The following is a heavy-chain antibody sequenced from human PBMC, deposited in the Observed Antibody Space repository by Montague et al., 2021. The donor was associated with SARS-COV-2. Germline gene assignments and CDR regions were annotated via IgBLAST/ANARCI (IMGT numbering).Heavy chain of an antibody. CDR3: ARFPTSYYYDSKAAPATPDAFDI. CDR2: IYYSGST. CDR1: GGSISSSSYY. Sequence: SETLSLTCTVSGGSISSSSYYWGWIRQPPGKGLEWIGSIYYSGSTYYNPSLKSRVTISVDTSKNQFSLKLSSVTAADTAVYYCARFPTSYYYDSKAAPATPDAFDIWGQRTMVTVSS. D-gene: IGHD3-22*01. J-gene: IGHJ3*02. V-gene: IGHV4-39*01.